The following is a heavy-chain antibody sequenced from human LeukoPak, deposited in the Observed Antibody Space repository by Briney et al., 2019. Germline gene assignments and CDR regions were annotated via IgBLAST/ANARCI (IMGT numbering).Heavy chain of an antibody. Sequence: PGGSLRLSCAASGFTFSSYGMSWVRQAPGMGLEWVSGISGSGGSTFYAGSVKGRFTISRGNSKNTLYLQMNSLRAEDTALYYCAKDLWYYASGVPYWGQGTLVAVSS. CDR1: GFTFSSYG. J-gene: IGHJ4*02. CDR3: AKDLWYYASGVPY. D-gene: IGHD3-10*01. V-gene: IGHV3-23*01. CDR2: ISGSGGST.